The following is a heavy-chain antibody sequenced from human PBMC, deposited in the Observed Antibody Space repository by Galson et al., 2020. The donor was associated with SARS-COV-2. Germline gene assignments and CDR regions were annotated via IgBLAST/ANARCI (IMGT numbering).Heavy chain of an antibody. CDR3: AKGREDCSTNRCRPALDV. CDR1: GFTFSNYA. J-gene: IGHJ4*02. CDR2: ISGSNGDT. V-gene: IGHV3-23*01. Sequence: GGSLRLSCAVSGFTFSNYAMSWVRQVPGEGLEWVSSISGSNGDTYYADSVKGRFTISRDNSRDMVFLQMDSLRADDTALYYCAKGREDCSTNRCRPALDVWGQGSLVTVSS. D-gene: IGHD2-2*01.